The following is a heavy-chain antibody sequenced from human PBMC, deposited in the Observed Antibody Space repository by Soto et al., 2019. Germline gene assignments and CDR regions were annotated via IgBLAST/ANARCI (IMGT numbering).Heavy chain of an antibody. D-gene: IGHD3-3*01. Sequence: ASVKVSCKASGYTFTSYYMHWVRQAPGQGLEWMGIINPSGGSTSYAQKFQGRVTMTRDTSTSTVYMELSSLRSEDMAVYYCARKLRSLEWLGSPTKYYYYGMDVWGQGTTVTVSS. J-gene: IGHJ6*02. CDR1: GYTFTSYY. V-gene: IGHV1-46*01. CDR3: ARKLRSLEWLGSPTKYYYYGMDV. CDR2: INPSGGST.